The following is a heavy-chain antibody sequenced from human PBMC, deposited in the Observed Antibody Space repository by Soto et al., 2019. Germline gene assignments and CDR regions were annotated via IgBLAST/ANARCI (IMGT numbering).Heavy chain of an antibody. CDR1: GGSISSSSYY. V-gene: IGHV4-39*01. Sequence: SETLSLTCTVSGGSISSSSYYWGWIRQPPGKGLEWIGSIYYSGSTYYNPPLKSRVTISVDTSKNQFSLMLSSVTAADTAVYYCASYRGSYHDLYFDYWGQGTLVTVSS. CDR2: IYYSGST. CDR3: ASYRGSYHDLYFDY. D-gene: IGHD1-26*01. J-gene: IGHJ4*02.